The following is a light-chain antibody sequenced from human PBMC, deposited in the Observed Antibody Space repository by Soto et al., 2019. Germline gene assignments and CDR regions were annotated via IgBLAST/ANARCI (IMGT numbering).Light chain of an antibody. CDR2: GNS. V-gene: IGLV1-40*01. CDR1: SSNIGAGYD. Sequence: QSVLTQPPSVSGAPGQRVGISCTGSSSNIGAGYDVHWYQQLPGTAPKLLIYGNSNRPSGVPDRFSGSKSGTSASLAITGLQAEDEADYYCQSYDSSLSGFYVFGTGTKVTVL. CDR3: QSYDSSLSGFYV. J-gene: IGLJ1*01.